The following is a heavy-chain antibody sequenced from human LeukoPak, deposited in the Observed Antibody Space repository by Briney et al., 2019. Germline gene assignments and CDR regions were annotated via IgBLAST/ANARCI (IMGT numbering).Heavy chain of an antibody. J-gene: IGHJ1*01. D-gene: IGHD3-10*01. Sequence: PSETLSLTCTVSGGSISSGGYYWSWIRQHPGKGLEWIGYIYYSGSTYYNPSLKSRVTISVDTSKNQFSLKLSSVTAADTAVYYCARGPPVLLWFGRRPEAEYFQHWGQGTLVTVSS. V-gene: IGHV4-31*03. CDR1: GGSISSGGYY. CDR3: ARGPPVLLWFGRRPEAEYFQH. CDR2: IYYSGST.